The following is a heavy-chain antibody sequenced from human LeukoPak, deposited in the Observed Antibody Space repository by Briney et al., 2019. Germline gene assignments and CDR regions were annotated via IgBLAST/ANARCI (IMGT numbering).Heavy chain of an antibody. J-gene: IGHJ4*02. CDR2: ISWNSGSI. CDR1: GFTFDDYA. V-gene: IGHV3-9*01. Sequence: PGGSLRLSCAASGFTFDDYAMHWVRQAPGKGLEWVSGISWNSGSIGYADSVKGRFTISRDNAKNSLYLQMNSLRAEDTALYYCAKGDYDILTGYSDYWGQGTLATVSS. CDR3: AKGDYDILTGYSDY. D-gene: IGHD3-9*01.